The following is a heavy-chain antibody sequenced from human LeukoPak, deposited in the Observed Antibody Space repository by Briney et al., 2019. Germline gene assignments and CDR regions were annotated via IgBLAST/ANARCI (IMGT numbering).Heavy chain of an antibody. CDR3: ARGDSYGTVWY. CDR1: GGSISSSSYY. V-gene: IGHV4-39*07. J-gene: IGHJ4*02. CDR2: IYYSGST. Sequence: SETLSLTCTVSGGSISSSSYYWGWIRQPPGKGLEWIGSIYYSGSTYYNPSLKSRVTISVDTSKNQFSLKLSSVTAADTAVYYCARGDSYGTVWYWGQGTLVTISS. D-gene: IGHD5-18*01.